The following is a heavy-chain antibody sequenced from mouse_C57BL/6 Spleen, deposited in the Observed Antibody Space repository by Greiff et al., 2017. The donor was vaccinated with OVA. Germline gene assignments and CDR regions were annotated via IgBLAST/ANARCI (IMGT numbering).Heavy chain of an antibody. V-gene: IGHV1-9*01. CDR2: ILPGSGST. D-gene: IGHD2-10*01. CDR1: GYTFTGYW. J-gene: IGHJ3*01. Sequence: QVQLQQPGTELMKPGASVKLSCKATGYTFTGYWIAWVKQRPGHGLEWIGEILPGSGSTNYNEKFKGKATLTADTSSNTAYMQLSSLTTEDSAIYYCARAYYGNFYGGWFAYWGQGTLVTVSA. CDR3: ARAYYGNFYGGWFAY.